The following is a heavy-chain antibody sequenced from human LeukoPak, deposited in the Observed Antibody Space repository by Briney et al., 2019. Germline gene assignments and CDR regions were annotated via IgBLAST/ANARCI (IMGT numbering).Heavy chain of an antibody. CDR2: INAGNGNT. CDR1: GYTFTSYA. Sequence: GASVKVSCKASGYTFTSYAMHWVRQAPGQRLEWMGWINAGNGNTKYSQKFQGRVTITRDTSASTAYMELSSLRSEDTAVYYCARGGWGVTTAYYYYGMDVWGKGTTVTVSS. D-gene: IGHD4-11*01. J-gene: IGHJ6*04. CDR3: ARGGWGVTTAYYYYGMDV. V-gene: IGHV1-3*01.